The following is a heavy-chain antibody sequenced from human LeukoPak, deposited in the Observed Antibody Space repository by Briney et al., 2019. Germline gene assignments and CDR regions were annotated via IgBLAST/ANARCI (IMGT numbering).Heavy chain of an antibody. CDR1: GFTFSSYA. J-gene: IGHJ4*02. Sequence: GGSLRLSCAASGFTFSSYAMHWVRQAPGKGLEWVAVISYDGSNKYYADSVKGRFTISRDNSKNTLYLQMNSLRAGDTAVYYCAREEFGGVIAWAFDYWGQGTLVTVSS. CDR3: AREEFGGVIAWAFDY. V-gene: IGHV3-30-3*01. D-gene: IGHD3-16*01. CDR2: ISYDGSNK.